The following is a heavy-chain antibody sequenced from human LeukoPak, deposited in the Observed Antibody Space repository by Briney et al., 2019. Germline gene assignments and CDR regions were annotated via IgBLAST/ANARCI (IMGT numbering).Heavy chain of an antibody. Sequence: GGSLRLSCAVSGITLSNYGMSWVRRAPGKGLEWVAGISDRGSRTNYADSVKGRFTISTDYPKNTLYLQMNSLRAEDTAVYFCAKRGVVIRVILVGFHKEAYYFDSWGQGALVTVSS. J-gene: IGHJ4*02. D-gene: IGHD3-22*01. CDR1: GITLSNYG. V-gene: IGHV3-23*01. CDR2: ISDRGSRT. CDR3: AKRGVVIRVILVGFHKEAYYFDS.